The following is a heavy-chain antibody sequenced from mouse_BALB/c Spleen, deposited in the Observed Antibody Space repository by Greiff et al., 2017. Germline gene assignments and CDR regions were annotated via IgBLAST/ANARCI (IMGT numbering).Heavy chain of an antibody. V-gene: IGHV1S137*01. CDR1: GYTFTDYA. D-gene: IGHD1-1*01. J-gene: IGHJ4*01. CDR3: ARGYGSSHYAMDY. CDR2: ISTYYGDA. Sequence: QVQLQQSGAELVRPGVSVKISCKGSGYTFTDYAMHWVKQSHAKSLEWIGVISTYYGDASYNQKFKGKATMTVDKSSSTAYMELARLTSEDSAIYYCARGYGSSHYAMDYWGQGTSVTVSS.